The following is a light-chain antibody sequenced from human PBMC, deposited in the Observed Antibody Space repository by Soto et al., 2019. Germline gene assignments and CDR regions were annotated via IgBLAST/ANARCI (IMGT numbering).Light chain of an antibody. V-gene: IGKV2D-29*02. Sequence: DFVMTQSPLSLSVTPGQPPSISCKSSQSLLHITGETFLFWYLQKPGKSPQLLIYEVSTRVSGVPDRFSGSGSGTDFTLEISRVETDDVGIYYCMQSTQLPPTFGQGTRLEIK. CDR1: QSLLHITGETF. CDR3: MQSTQLPPT. J-gene: IGKJ5*01. CDR2: EVS.